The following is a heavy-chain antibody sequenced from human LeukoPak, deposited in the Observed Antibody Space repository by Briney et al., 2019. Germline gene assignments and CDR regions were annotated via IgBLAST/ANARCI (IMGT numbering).Heavy chain of an antibody. CDR1: GGSFSGYY. V-gene: IGHV4-34*01. J-gene: IGHJ4*02. CDR2: INHSGST. Sequence: PSETLSLTCAVYGGSFSGYYWSWIRQPPGKGLEWIGEINHSGSTNYNPSLKSRVTMSVDTSKNQFSLKLSSVTAADTAVYYCARDRSKSLPFDYWGQGTLVTVSS. CDR3: ARDRSKSLPFDY. D-gene: IGHD1-26*01.